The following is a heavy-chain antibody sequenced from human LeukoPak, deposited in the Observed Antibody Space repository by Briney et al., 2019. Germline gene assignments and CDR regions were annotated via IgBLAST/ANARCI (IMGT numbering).Heavy chain of an antibody. V-gene: IGHV3-23*01. D-gene: IGHD3-10*01. CDR1: GYTFSSYA. CDR2: ISGSGGST. Sequence: PGGSLRLSCAASGYTFSSYAMSWVRQAPGKGLEWVSAISGSGGSTYYADSVKGRFTISRDNSKNTLYLQMNSLRAEDTAVYYCAKAYGSGSYSYYYYMDVWGKGTTVTISS. J-gene: IGHJ6*03. CDR3: AKAYGSGSYSYYYYMDV.